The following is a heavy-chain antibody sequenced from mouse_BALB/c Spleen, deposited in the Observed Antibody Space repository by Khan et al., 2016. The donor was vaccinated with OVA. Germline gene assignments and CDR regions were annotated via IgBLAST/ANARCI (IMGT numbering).Heavy chain of an antibody. J-gene: IGHJ4*01. Sequence: EVELVESGGGLVKPGGSLKLSCAASGFTFSSYAVSWIRQTPEKRLEWVASINSGGSTYYPDSVKGRFTISRDDARNIRYLQRSSLRAEDTAMYYCTRLVDYWGQGTSVTVSS. CDR1: GFTFSSYA. V-gene: IGHV5-6-5*01. CDR3: TRLVDY. CDR2: INSGGST.